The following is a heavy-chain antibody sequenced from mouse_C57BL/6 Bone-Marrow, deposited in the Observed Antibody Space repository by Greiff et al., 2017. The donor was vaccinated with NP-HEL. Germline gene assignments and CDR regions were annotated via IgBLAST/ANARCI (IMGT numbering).Heavy chain of an antibody. J-gene: IGHJ4*01. CDR3: ARGDYYAMDY. CDR1: GYTFTNYW. CDR2: IYPGGGYT. Sequence: VQLQQSGAKLVRPGTSVKMSCKASGYTFTNYWIGWAKQRPGHGLEWIGDIYPGGGYTNYNEKFKGKATLTADKSSSTAYMQFSSLTSEDSAIYYCARGDYYAMDYWGQGTSVTVSS. V-gene: IGHV1-63*01.